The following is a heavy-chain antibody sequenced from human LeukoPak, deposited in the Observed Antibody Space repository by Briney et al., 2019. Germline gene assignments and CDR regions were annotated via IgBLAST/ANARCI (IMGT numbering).Heavy chain of an antibody. CDR2: IWYDGSNK. D-gene: IGHD3-22*01. J-gene: IGHJ4*02. Sequence: GGSLRLSCAASGSTFSSYGMHWVRQAPGKGLEWVAVIWYDGSNKYYADSVKGRFTISRDNSKNTLYLQMNSLRAEDTAVYYCARKPYDSSGSDYWGQGTLVTVSS. V-gene: IGHV3-33*01. CDR1: GSTFSSYG. CDR3: ARKPYDSSGSDY.